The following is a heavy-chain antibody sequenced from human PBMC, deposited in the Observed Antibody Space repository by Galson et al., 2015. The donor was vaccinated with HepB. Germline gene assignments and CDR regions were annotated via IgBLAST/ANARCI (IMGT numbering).Heavy chain of an antibody. J-gene: IGHJ4*02. V-gene: IGHV3-23*01. Sequence: SLRLSCATSGFTFSSYVMSWVRQAPGRGLEWVSGISGSGDRIYYADSVKGRFTISRDNSKRTLYLQMNSLRVEDTAVYYCAQLLEQWLGRGSGYWGQGTLVTVSS. CDR2: ISGSGDRI. D-gene: IGHD6-19*01. CDR1: GFTFSSYV. CDR3: AQLLEQWLGRGSGY.